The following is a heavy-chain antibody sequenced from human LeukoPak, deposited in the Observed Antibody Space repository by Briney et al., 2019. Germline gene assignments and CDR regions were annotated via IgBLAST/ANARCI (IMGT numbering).Heavy chain of an antibody. CDR2: IYSSGRT. D-gene: IGHD5-12*01. J-gene: IGHJ6*03. V-gene: IGHV4-59*12. Sequence: SETLSLTCSVSGGSISSYYWSWIRQPPGKGLEWIGYIYSSGRTSYNPSLKSRVTISVDTSQNQFSLKLSSVTAADTAVYYCARVSWISPSYYYYYMDVWGKGTTVTVSS. CDR1: GGSISSYY. CDR3: ARVSWISPSYYYYYMDV.